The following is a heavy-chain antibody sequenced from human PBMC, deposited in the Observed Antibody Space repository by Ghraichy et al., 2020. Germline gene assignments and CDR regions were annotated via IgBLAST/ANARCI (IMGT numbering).Heavy chain of an antibody. D-gene: IGHD5-24*01. CDR1: GFTVGDYA. CDR2: IRSKAYGGTT. J-gene: IGHJ6*02. CDR3: TRFDVEMATGLYYYYGMDV. V-gene: IGHV3-49*03. Sequence: GGSLRLSCTGSGFTVGDYAMSWFRQAPGKGLEWVGFIRSKAYGGTTDYAASVTGRFTISRDDSRSIAYLQMNSLKTEDTAVYYCTRFDVEMATGLYYYYGMDVWGQGTTVTVSS.